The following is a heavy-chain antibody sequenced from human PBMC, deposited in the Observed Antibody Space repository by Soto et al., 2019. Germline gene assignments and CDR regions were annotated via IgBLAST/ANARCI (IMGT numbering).Heavy chain of an antibody. Sequence: HPGGSLRLSCAASGFSFNDNWMHWVRQVPGKGLMWVSRLKSDGRDTIYADSVKGRFTASRDSAKNTLYLQMNSLRVEDTAVYYCVREMPVPIRGGYYYYSVLDAWGQGTTVTVSS. J-gene: IGHJ6*02. D-gene: IGHD2-2*01. CDR1: GFSFNDNW. CDR2: LKSDGRDT. V-gene: IGHV3-74*01. CDR3: VREMPVPIRGGYYYYSVLDA.